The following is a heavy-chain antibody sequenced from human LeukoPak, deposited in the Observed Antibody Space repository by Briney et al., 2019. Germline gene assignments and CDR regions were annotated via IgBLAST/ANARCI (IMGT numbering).Heavy chain of an antibody. CDR2: ISGSGDNT. V-gene: IGHV3-23*01. J-gene: IGHJ4*02. CDR1: GFTFSSYA. D-gene: IGHD3-22*01. Sequence: GGSLRLSCAASGFTFSSYAMSWVRQAPGKGLEWVSGISGSGDNTYYADSVKGRFTISRDDSKNTAYLQVNNLKTEDTAVYYCISDPSNYYDPKFDYWGQGTLVTVS. CDR3: ISDPSNYYDPKFDY.